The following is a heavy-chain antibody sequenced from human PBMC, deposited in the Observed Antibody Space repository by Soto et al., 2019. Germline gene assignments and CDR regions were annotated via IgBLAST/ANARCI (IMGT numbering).Heavy chain of an antibody. CDR3: ASNYYDSSGYYGVGFDY. V-gene: IGHV4-59*01. CDR1: GGSISSYY. Sequence: PSETLSLTCTVSGGSISSYYWSWIRQPPGKGLEWIGYTYYSGSTNYNPSLKSRVTISVDTSKNQFSLKLSSVTAADTAVYYCASNYYDSSGYYGVGFDYWGQGTLVTV. D-gene: IGHD3-22*01. CDR2: TYYSGST. J-gene: IGHJ4*02.